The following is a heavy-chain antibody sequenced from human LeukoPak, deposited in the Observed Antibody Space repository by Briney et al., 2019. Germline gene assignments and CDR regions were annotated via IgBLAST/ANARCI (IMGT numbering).Heavy chain of an antibody. Sequence: GGSLRLSCTASGFTFSDYYMSWIRQAPGKGLEWVSYISSSGSTIYYADSVKGRFTISRDNAKNSLYLQMNSLRAEDTAVYYCARDGYYYDSSGRPHDYWGQGTLVTVSS. CDR3: ARDGYYYDSSGRPHDY. CDR2: ISSSGSTI. CDR1: GFTFSDYY. D-gene: IGHD3-22*01. V-gene: IGHV3-11*01. J-gene: IGHJ4*02.